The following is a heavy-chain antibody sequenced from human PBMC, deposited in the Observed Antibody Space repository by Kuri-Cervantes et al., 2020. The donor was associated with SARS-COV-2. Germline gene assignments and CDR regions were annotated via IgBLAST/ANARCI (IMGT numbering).Heavy chain of an antibody. V-gene: IGHV3-21*01. Sequence: GGSLRLSCAASGFTFGSYAMSWVRQAPGKGLEWVSSFSGAGGPSYADSRKGRFTISRDNAKNSLYLQMNSLRAEDTAVYYCARPAETGTGFDYWGQGTLVTVSS. J-gene: IGHJ4*02. CDR3: ARPAETGTGFDY. CDR1: GFTFGSYA. D-gene: IGHD1-1*01. CDR2: FSGAGGP.